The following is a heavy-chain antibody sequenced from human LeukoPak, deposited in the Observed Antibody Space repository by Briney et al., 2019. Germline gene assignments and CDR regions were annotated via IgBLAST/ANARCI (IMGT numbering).Heavy chain of an antibody. CDR1: NYSISSDYY. V-gene: IGHV4-38-2*02. J-gene: IGHJ3*02. D-gene: IGHD5-18*01. CDR3: ARSDGYGLVGI. CDR2: IYHRGTT. Sequence: SETLSLTCIVSNYSISSDYYWGWIRQPPGKGLEWIGNIYHRGTTYYNPSLKSRVTISVDTSKNQFSLKLSPVTAADTAVYYCARSDGYGLVGIWGQGTMVTVSS.